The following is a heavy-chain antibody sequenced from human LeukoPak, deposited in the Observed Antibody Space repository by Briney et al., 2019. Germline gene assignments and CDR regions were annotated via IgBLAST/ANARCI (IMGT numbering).Heavy chain of an antibody. D-gene: IGHD6-13*01. V-gene: IGHV3-30*02. CDR1: GFTFSSYG. CDR2: IRYDGSNK. Sequence: PGGSLRLSCAASGFTFSSYGMHWVRQAPGKGLEWVAFIRYDGSNKYYADSVKGRFTISRDNAKNSLYLQMNGLRAEDTAVYYCARGGYSSTLYGRYQHWGQGTLVTVSP. J-gene: IGHJ1*01. CDR3: ARGGYSSTLYGRYQH.